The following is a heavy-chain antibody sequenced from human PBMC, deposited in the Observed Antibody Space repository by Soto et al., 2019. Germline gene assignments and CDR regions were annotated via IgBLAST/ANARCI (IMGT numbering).Heavy chain of an antibody. CDR3: ARVVTTVTRSGWFDP. CDR2: IYHSGST. CDR1: GGSISSGGYS. V-gene: IGHV4-30-2*01. J-gene: IGHJ5*02. D-gene: IGHD4-17*01. Sequence: QLQLQESGSGLVKPSQTLSLTCAVSGGSISSGGYSWSWIRQPPGKGPEWIGYIYHSGSTYYNQSRKGRVNISVDRSKNQVSLKLSSVTAADTAVYYCARVVTTVTRSGWFDPWGQGTLVTVSS.